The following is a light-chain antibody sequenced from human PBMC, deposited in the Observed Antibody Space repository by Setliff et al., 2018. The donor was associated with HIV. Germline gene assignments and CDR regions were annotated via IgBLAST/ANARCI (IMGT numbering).Light chain of an antibody. CDR2: EVS. CDR1: SSDIGGYTY. V-gene: IGLV2-14*01. Sequence: QSVLTQPASVSGSPGQSITISCTGTSSDIGGYTYVSWCQQHPGKAPKLIIFEVSRRPSGVSNRLSGSKSGNTASLIISGLQAEDEADYYCSSYTNISTYIFGSGTKVTVL. J-gene: IGLJ1*01. CDR3: SSYTNISTYI.